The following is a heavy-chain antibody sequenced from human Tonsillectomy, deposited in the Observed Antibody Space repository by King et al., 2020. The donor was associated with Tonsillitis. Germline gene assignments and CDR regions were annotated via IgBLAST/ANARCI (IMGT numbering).Heavy chain of an antibody. D-gene: IGHD3-22*01. CDR2: ISGRGGST. CDR1: GFTFSSYA. J-gene: IGHJ4*02. CDR3: AKGNYYDSSGYSFFDY. Sequence: VQLVESGGGLVQPGGSLRLSCAASGFTFSSYAMSWVRHAPGKGLEWVSAISGRGGSTYYADSVKGRFTISRDNSKNTLYLQMNSLRAADTAVYYCAKGNYYDSSGYSFFDYWGQGTLVTVSS. V-gene: IGHV3-23*04.